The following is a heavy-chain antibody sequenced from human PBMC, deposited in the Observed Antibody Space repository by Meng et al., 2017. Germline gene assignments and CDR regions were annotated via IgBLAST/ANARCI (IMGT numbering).Heavy chain of an antibody. CDR3: ARGAFGGGSSSTGRGSRYYFDY. Sequence: ASVKVSCKASGYTFTGYYMHWVRQAPGQGREWMGRINPNSGGTNYAQKFQGRVTMTRDTSISTAYMELSRLRSDDTAVYYCARGAFGGGSSSTGRGSRYYFDYWGQGTLVTVSS. D-gene: IGHD2-15*01. V-gene: IGHV1-2*06. CDR1: GYTFTGYY. CDR2: INPNSGGT. J-gene: IGHJ4*02.